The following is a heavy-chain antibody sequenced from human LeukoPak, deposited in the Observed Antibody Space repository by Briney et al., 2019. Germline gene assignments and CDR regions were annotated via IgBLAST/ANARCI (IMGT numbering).Heavy chain of an antibody. CDR1: GFTFSSYS. J-gene: IGHJ4*02. V-gene: IGHV3-23*01. CDR2: ISGSGGTT. Sequence: GGSLRLSCAASGFTFSSYSMSWVRQAPGKGLEWVSGISGSGGTTYSADSVKGRFTISRDNSKTTLYLQMNSLRAEDTALYYCAKNYYYHGSRYYSFDCWGQGTLVTVSS. D-gene: IGHD3-22*01. CDR3: AKNYYYHGSRYYSFDC.